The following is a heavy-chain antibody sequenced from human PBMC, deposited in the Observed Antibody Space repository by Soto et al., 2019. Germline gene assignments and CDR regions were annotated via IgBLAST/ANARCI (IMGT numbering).Heavy chain of an antibody. CDR3: ARESATAGYYYYGMDV. Sequence: SETLSPTCTVSGGSISSYYWSWIRQPPGKGLEWIGYIYYSGSTNYNPSLKSRVTISVDTSKNQFSLKLSSVTAADTAVYYCARESATAGYYYYGMDVWGHGTTVTVSS. CDR1: GGSISSYY. V-gene: IGHV4-59*01. D-gene: IGHD6-25*01. CDR2: IYYSGST. J-gene: IGHJ6*02.